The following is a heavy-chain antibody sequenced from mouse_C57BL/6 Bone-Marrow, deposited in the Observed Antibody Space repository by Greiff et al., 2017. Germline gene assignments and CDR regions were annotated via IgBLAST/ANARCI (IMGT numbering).Heavy chain of an antibody. V-gene: IGHV1-72*01. J-gene: IGHJ4*01. CDR1: DYTFTSYW. D-gene: IGHD1-1*01. CDR2: IDPNSGGT. Sequence: QVQLQQPGAELVKPGASVKLSCKASDYTFTSYWMPWVQQRPGRGLEWIGRIDPNSGGTKYNEKFKSTYTLTVDKPSRTAYMQLSSLRSEDSAVYYCARVYGSRNARDYWGQGTSVTVAS. CDR3: ARVYGSRNARDY.